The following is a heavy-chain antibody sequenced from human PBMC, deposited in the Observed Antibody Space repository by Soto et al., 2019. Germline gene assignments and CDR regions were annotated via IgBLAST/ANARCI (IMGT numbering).Heavy chain of an antibody. J-gene: IGHJ6*02. CDR1: VGSISNHN. V-gene: IGHV4-59*08. Sequence: QVQLRESGPGLVKPSETLSLICSDSVGSISNHNWCWIRLPPGKGLELIGYIRDVGSTSYNPSLSSRVTMSLATSKKEFSLTRTSVTAADTAVYYCMRQGFGVLQGLVDVWGQGTTVTVSS. D-gene: IGHD3-10*01. CDR2: IRDVGST. CDR3: MRQGFGVLQGLVDV.